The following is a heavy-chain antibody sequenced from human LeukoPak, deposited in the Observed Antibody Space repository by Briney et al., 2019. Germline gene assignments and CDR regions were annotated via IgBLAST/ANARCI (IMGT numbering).Heavy chain of an antibody. J-gene: IGHJ4*02. D-gene: IGHD6-19*01. Sequence: GGSLTLSCAASGFTFSSFGMHWVRQTPGKGLEWVSSISSSSSYIYYADSVKGRFTISRDNAKNSLYLQMNSLRAEDTAVYYCARDPTVAGSFDYWGQGTLVTVSS. V-gene: IGHV3-21*01. CDR1: GFTFSSFG. CDR3: ARDPTVAGSFDY. CDR2: ISSSSSYI.